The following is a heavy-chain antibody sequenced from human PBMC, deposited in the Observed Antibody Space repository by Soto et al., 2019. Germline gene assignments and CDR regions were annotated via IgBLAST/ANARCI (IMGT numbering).Heavy chain of an antibody. D-gene: IGHD2-2*01. V-gene: IGHV4-34*01. CDR1: GGSFSGYY. CDR2: INHSGST. J-gene: IGHJ6*03. CDR3: ARGRGYCSSTSCRKNYYYYYMDV. Sequence: TLSLTCAVYGGSFSGYYWSWIRQPPGKGLEWIGEINHSGSTNYNPSLKSRVTISVDTSKNQFSLKLSSVTAADTAVYYCARGRGYCSSTSCRKNYYYYYMDVWGKGTTVTVSS.